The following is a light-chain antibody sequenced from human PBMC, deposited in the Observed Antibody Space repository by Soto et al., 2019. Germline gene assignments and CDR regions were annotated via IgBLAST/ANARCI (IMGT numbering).Light chain of an antibody. J-gene: IGKJ3*01. CDR2: GAS. CDR1: QSVTSNY. V-gene: IGKV3-20*01. CDR3: QQYGSSPALFA. Sequence: EIVLTQSPGTLSLSPGERATLSCRVSQSVTSNYLAWYQQKPGQAPRLLIYGASSRATGIPDRFSGSGSGTDFTLTINRLEPEDFAVYYCQQYGSSPALFAFGHGTKVDIK.